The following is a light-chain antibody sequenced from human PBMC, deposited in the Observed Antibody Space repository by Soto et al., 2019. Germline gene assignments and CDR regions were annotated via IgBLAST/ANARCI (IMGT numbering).Light chain of an antibody. Sequence: QSVLTQPASVSGSPGQSITISCTGSSSDVGGYNYVSWYQQHPGKAPKLIIYEVTYRPSGVSNRFSGSKSGNTASLTISGLQSEDEADYYCSSYTVTNFLSYVFGTGTKLTVL. CDR2: EVT. J-gene: IGLJ1*01. CDR3: SSYTVTNFLSYV. V-gene: IGLV2-14*01. CDR1: SSDVGGYNY.